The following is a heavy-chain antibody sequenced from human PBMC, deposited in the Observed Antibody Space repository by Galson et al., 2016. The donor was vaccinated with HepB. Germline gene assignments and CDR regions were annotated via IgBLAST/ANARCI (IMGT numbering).Heavy chain of an antibody. V-gene: IGHV4-31*03. CDR2: IYYSSS. D-gene: IGHD3-16*01. Sequence: TLSLTCTVSGGSIRSGSDYWNWIRQHPGKGLEWIGSIYYSSSYYNPSLKSRVTVSLDTAKNQFSRKLSSVTAADTAVYYCARGKVGGNFDHWGQGTLVAVSS. CDR1: GGSIRSGSDY. CDR3: ARGKVGGNFDH. J-gene: IGHJ4*02.